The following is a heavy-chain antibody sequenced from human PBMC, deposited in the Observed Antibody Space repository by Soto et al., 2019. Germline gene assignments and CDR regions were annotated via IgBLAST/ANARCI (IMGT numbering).Heavy chain of an antibody. Sequence: SVKVSCKASGGTFSSYAIGWVRQAPGQGLEWMGGIIPIFGTANYAQKFQGRVTITADESTSTAYMELSSLRSEDTAVYYCARGLSYGGPIDYWGQGTLVTVSS. CDR3: ARGLSYGGPIDY. J-gene: IGHJ4*02. CDR1: GGTFSSYA. D-gene: IGHD4-17*01. CDR2: IIPIFGTA. V-gene: IGHV1-69*13.